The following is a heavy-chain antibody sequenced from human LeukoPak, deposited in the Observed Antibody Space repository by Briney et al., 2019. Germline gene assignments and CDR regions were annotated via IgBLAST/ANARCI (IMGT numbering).Heavy chain of an antibody. Sequence: PGGSLRLSCAASGFTFSDYYMSWIRQAPGKGLEWVVNIKQDGSEKYYVDSVKGRFTISRDNAKNSLYLQMNSLRAEDTAVYYCARRRQQLHFDYWGQGTLVTVPS. D-gene: IGHD6-13*01. CDR1: GFTFSDYY. CDR3: ARRRQQLHFDY. J-gene: IGHJ4*02. CDR2: IKQDGSEK. V-gene: IGHV3-7*01.